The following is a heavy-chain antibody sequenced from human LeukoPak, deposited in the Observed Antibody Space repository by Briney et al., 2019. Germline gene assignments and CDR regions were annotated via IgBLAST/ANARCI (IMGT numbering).Heavy chain of an antibody. J-gene: IGHJ6*03. CDR3: ARGWATTRRRDYYMDV. D-gene: IGHD1-1*01. V-gene: IGHV1-8*01. Sequence: ASVKVSCKASGYTFTSYDINWVRQATGQGLEWMGWMNANGGNTGYAQKFQGRVTMTRNTSLSTAYMELSSLRSEDTAVYYCARGWATTRRRDYYMDVWGKGTTVTVSS. CDR2: MNANGGNT. CDR1: GYTFTSYD.